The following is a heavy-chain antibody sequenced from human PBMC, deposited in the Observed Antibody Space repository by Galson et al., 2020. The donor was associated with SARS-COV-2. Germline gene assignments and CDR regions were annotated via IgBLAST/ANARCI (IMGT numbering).Heavy chain of an antibody. Sequence: TGGSLRLSCAASGFTFSSYAMHWVRQAPGKGLEWVAVISYDGSNKYYADSVKGRFTISRDNSKNTLYLQMNSLRAEDTAVYYCATPRGHYYDSSDPIDYWGQGTLVTVSS. V-gene: IGHV3-30*04. CDR3: ATPRGHYYDSSDPIDY. J-gene: IGHJ4*02. D-gene: IGHD3-22*01. CDR2: ISYDGSNK. CDR1: GFTFSSYA.